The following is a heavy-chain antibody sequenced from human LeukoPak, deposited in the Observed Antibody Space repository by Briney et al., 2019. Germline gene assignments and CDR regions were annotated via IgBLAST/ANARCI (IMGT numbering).Heavy chain of an antibody. CDR1: GYTFISYG. Sequence: ASVKVSCKASGYTFISYGISWVRQAPGQGLEWMGWISAYNGNTNYAQKLQGRVTMTTDTSTSTAYMELRSLRSDDTAVYYCARDHWSDVVVITEIFDYWGQGTLVTVSS. D-gene: IGHD3-22*01. CDR2: ISAYNGNT. J-gene: IGHJ4*02. CDR3: ARDHWSDVVVITEIFDY. V-gene: IGHV1-18*01.